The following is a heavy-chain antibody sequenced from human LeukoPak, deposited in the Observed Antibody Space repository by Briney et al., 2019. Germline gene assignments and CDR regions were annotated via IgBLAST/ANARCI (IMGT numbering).Heavy chain of an antibody. CDR2: IYTSGST. Sequence: SQTLSLTCTVSGGSISSGSYYWSWIRQPAGKGLEWIGRIYTSGSTNYNPSPKSRVTISADTSKNQFSLKLSSVTAADTAVYYCARGDFWSGYLDYWGQGTLVTVSS. V-gene: IGHV4-61*02. CDR1: GGSISSGSYY. D-gene: IGHD3-3*01. J-gene: IGHJ4*02. CDR3: ARGDFWSGYLDY.